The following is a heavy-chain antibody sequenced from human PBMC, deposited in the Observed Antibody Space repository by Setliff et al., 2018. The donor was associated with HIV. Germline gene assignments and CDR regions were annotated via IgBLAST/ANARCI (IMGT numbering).Heavy chain of an antibody. CDR3: ARLRINDY. V-gene: IGHV1-2*02. Sequence: GASVKVSCKASGYTFTGNYIHWVRQAPGQGLEWMGWINPNSGGTNYEQKFQGRVTMTRDTSISTAYMELSRLRVEDTAVYYCARLRINDYWGQGTPVTVSS. CDR1: GYTFTGNY. CDR2: INPNSGGT. J-gene: IGHJ4*02.